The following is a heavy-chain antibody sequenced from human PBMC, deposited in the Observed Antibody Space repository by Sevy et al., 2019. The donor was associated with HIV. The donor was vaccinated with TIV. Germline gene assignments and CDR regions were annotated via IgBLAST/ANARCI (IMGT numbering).Heavy chain of an antibody. CDR3: ARERQLVLDY. V-gene: IGHV4-59*01. CDR1: GGSTSRYY. J-gene: IGHJ4*01. Sequence: SETLSLTCTVSGGSTSRYYWSWIRQPPGKGLEWIGYIYYSGSTNYNPSLKSRVTISVDTSKSQCSLKLSSVTAADTAVYYCARERQLVLDYWGQGTLVNVSS. D-gene: IGHD6-13*01. CDR2: IYYSGST.